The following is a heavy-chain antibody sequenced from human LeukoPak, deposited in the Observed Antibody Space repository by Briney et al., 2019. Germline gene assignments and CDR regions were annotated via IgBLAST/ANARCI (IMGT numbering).Heavy chain of an antibody. CDR1: GGPISSYY. Sequence: SETLSLTYTVSGGPISSYYWNWIRQPPGKGLEWIGYIYYSGSTNYNPSLKSRVTISVDTSKNQFSLKLSSVTAADTAVYYCARETSGEYATAFDNWGQGTLVTVSS. CDR3: ARETSGEYATAFDN. V-gene: IGHV4-59*01. J-gene: IGHJ4*02. D-gene: IGHD4-17*01. CDR2: IYYSGST.